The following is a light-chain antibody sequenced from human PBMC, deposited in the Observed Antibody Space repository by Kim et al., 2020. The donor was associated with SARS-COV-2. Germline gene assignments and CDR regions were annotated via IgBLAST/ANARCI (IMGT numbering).Light chain of an antibody. Sequence: SPGDGATLSCRASQSVRSTYLAWYQQKPGQAPRLLIYGTSSRATGIPDRCSGSGSETDFTLTISRLEPEDFAVYYCQQFGSSPPYAFGQGTKLEI. CDR1: QSVRSTY. J-gene: IGKJ2*01. CDR2: GTS. V-gene: IGKV3-20*01. CDR3: QQFGSSPPYA.